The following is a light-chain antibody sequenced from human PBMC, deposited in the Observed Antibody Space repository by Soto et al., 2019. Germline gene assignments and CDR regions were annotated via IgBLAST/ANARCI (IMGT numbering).Light chain of an antibody. CDR1: QSLTGRS. V-gene: IGKV3-20*01. CDR2: DAS. Sequence: DIVLTQSPGTLSLSPGERATLSCGASQSLTGRSLAWYQQKPGQAPRLLIYDASSMATGIPDRFSARGSGTDFTLTISSLEPEDFAVYYCQQYVASPYTFGQGTKVEIK. CDR3: QQYVASPYT. J-gene: IGKJ2*01.